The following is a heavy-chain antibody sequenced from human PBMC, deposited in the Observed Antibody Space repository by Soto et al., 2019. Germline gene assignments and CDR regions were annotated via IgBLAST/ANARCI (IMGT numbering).Heavy chain of an antibody. CDR1: GFTFSSYG. V-gene: IGHV3-30*03. Sequence: PGGSLRLSCASSGFTFSSYGMHWVRQAPGKGLEWVAVISYDGSNKYYADSVKGRFTISRDNSKNTLYLQMNSLRAEDTAVYYCARDPSSYYDKGYFDYWGQGT. CDR3: ARDPSSYYDKGYFDY. J-gene: IGHJ4*02. CDR2: ISYDGSNK. D-gene: IGHD3-22*01.